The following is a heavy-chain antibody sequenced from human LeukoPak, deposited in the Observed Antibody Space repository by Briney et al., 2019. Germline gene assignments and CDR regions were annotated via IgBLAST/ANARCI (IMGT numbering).Heavy chain of an antibody. Sequence: GASVKVSCKASGYTFTSYGISWVRQAPGQGLEWMGWISAYNGNTNYAQKLQGRVTMTRDTSISTAYMELSRLRSDDTAVYYCARLSPVVRYFDPNYFDYWGQGTLVTVSS. D-gene: IGHD3-9*01. J-gene: IGHJ4*02. V-gene: IGHV1-18*01. CDR1: GYTFTSYG. CDR2: ISAYNGNT. CDR3: ARLSPVVRYFDPNYFDY.